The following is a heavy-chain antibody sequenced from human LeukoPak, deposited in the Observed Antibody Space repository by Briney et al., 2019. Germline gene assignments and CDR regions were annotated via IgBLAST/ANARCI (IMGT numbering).Heavy chain of an antibody. CDR1: GGTFSSYA. CDR2: IIPIFGTA. Sequence: GASVKVSCKASGGTFSSYAISWVRQAPGQGLEWMGGIIPIFGTANYAQKFQGRVTITTDESTSTAYMELSSLRSEDTAVYYCARQCGPRRVVGDAFDIWGQGTMVTVSS. D-gene: IGHD3-22*01. J-gene: IGHJ3*02. V-gene: IGHV1-69*05. CDR3: ARQCGPRRVVGDAFDI.